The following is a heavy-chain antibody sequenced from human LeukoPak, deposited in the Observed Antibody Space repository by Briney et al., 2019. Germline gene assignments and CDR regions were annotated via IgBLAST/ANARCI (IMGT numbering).Heavy chain of an antibody. CDR3: ASQFWWAAVAGTTLGY. J-gene: IGHJ4*02. Sequence: PTGGSLRLSCIASGFTFSSYWMSWVRQAPGGGLEWVANIKEDGSEKYYVDSVKGRFTISRDNAKISLYLQMNSLRAEDTAVYYCASQFWWAAVAGTTLGYWGQGTLVTVSS. D-gene: IGHD6-19*01. CDR1: GFTFSSYW. CDR2: IKEDGSEK. V-gene: IGHV3-7*05.